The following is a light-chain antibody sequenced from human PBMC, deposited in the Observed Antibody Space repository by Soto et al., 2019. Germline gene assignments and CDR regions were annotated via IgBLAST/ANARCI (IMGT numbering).Light chain of an antibody. V-gene: IGLV2-8*01. CDR2: DVS. J-gene: IGLJ2*01. CDR3: SSYAGSNYVV. Sequence: QSALTQPPSASGSPGQSVTISCTGTSSDVGGYNYVSWYQQHPGKAPKLMIYDVSKWPSGVPDRFSGSKSGNMASLTVSGLQAEDEADYYCSSYAGSNYVVFGGGTKVTVL. CDR1: SSDVGGYNY.